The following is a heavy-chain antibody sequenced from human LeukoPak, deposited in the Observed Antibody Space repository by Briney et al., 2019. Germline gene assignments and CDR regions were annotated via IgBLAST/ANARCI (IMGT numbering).Heavy chain of an antibody. D-gene: IGHD3-22*01. CDR1: GYSISSGYY. J-gene: IGHJ4*02. CDR2: IYYSGST. CDR3: ARHGFYDSSGYYNENYFDY. V-gene: IGHV4-31*03. Sequence: MASETLSLTCTVSGYSISSGYYWSWIRQHPGKGLEWIGYIYYSGSTYYNPSLKSRVTISVDTSKNQFSLKLSSVTAADTAVYYCARHGFYDSSGYYNENYFDYWGQGPRSPSPQ.